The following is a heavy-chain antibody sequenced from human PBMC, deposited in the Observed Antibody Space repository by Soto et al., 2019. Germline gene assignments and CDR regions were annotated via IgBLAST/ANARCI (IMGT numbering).Heavy chain of an antibody. CDR1: GFSLSTSGVG. CDR2: IYWDDDK. CDR3: KRARGWCGDPKRTFDY. D-gene: IGHD3-10*01. J-gene: IGHJ4*02. V-gene: IGHV2-5*02. Sequence: QITLKESGPTLVKPTQTLTLTCTFSGFSLSTSGVGVGWIRQPPGKALEWLAVIYWDDDKRYSPSLKSRLTITKDTSKHQVVLTMTNMDPMDTATYHRKRARGWCGDPKRTFDYWGQGILVTVSS.